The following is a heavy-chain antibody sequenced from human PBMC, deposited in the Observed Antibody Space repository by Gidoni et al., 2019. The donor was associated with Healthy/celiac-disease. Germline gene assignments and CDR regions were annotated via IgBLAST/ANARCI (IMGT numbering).Heavy chain of an antibody. D-gene: IGHD1-26*01. Sequence: EVQLVESGGGLVQPGGSLRLSCAASGFTVSSNYMSWVRQAPGKGLEWVSVIYSGGSTYYADSVKGRFTISRDNSKNTLYLQMNSLRAEDTAVYYCARVVSGSYFDYWGQGTLVTVSS. CDR2: IYSGGST. J-gene: IGHJ4*02. CDR3: ARVVSGSYFDY. V-gene: IGHV3-66*01. CDR1: GFTVSSNY.